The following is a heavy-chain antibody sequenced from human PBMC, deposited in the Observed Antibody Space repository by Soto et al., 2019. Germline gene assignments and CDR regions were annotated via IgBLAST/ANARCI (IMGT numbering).Heavy chain of an antibody. CDR1: GFTLSDHY. CDR2: SRDKAQGYST. Sequence: GGSLRLSCAGSGFTLSDHYIDWVRQAPGKGLEWVGRSRDKAQGYSTAYAASVKGRFTISRDDSKNTLYLQMNSLKTEDTAVYYCTTDSGPSSITIFRVDPWTDAFDIWGQGTMVTVSS. V-gene: IGHV3-72*01. J-gene: IGHJ3*02. CDR3: TTDSGPSSITIFRVDPWTDAFDI. D-gene: IGHD3-3*01.